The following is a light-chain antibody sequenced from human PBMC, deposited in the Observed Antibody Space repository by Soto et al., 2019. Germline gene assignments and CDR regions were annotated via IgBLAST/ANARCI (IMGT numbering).Light chain of an antibody. Sequence: QSVLTQPASVSGSTGQSITISCTGTSSDDGGYNYVSWYQQHPGKAPKLMIYDVSNRPSGVSNRFSGSKSGNTASLTISGLQAEDEADYYCSSYTSSSTLDVVFGGGTKVTVL. CDR3: SSYTSSSTLDVV. CDR2: DVS. J-gene: IGLJ2*01. V-gene: IGLV2-14*01. CDR1: SSDDGGYNY.